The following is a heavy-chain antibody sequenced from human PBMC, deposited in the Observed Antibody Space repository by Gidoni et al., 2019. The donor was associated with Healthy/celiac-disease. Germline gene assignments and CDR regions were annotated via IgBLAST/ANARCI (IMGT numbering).Heavy chain of an antibody. J-gene: IGHJ6*03. CDR3: ARIGGRGRYCSSTSCYTGYMDV. CDR2: INNSGST. Sequence: QVQLQQWGAGLLKPSETLLLTCAVYGGSFSGYYWSWSRQPPGKGLEWIGEINNSGSTNYNPSLKSRVTISVDTSKNQFSLKLSSVTAADTAVYYCARIGGRGRYCSSTSCYTGYMDVWGKGTTVTVSS. V-gene: IGHV4-34*01. CDR1: GGSFSGYY. D-gene: IGHD2-2*01.